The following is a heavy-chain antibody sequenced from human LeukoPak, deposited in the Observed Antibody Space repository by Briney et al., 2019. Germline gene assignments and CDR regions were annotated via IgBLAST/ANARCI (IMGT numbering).Heavy chain of an antibody. CDR1: GFTFSGSA. Sequence: GGSLRLSCAASGFTFSGSAMHWVRQASGKGLEWVGRIRSKANSYATAYAASVKGRFTISRDDSKNTAYLQMNSLKAEDTAAYYCTRKEWELHGGRTWGQGTLVTVSS. CDR3: TRKEWELHGGRT. D-gene: IGHD1-26*01. CDR2: IRSKANSYAT. J-gene: IGHJ5*02. V-gene: IGHV3-73*01.